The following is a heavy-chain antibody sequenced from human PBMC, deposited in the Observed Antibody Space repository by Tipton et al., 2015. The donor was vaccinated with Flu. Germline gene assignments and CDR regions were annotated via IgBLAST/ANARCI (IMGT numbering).Heavy chain of an antibody. J-gene: IGHJ4*02. CDR1: VGSGSSSY. Sequence: TLSLTCTVSVGSGSSSYWSWVRQPPGKGLEWIGNIHNSGTTNYNSSLKSRVTMSVDTSKNQFSLKLSFVTAADTAVYYCARGSGSGTFMIFDFWGQGMLVTVSS. CDR2: IHNSGTT. V-gene: IGHV4-59*08. CDR3: ARGSGSGTFMIFDF. D-gene: IGHD3-10*01.